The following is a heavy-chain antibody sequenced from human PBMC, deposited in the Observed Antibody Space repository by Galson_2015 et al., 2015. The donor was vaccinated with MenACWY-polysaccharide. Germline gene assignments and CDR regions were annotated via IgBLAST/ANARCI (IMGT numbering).Heavy chain of an antibody. V-gene: IGHV3-21*01. CDR3: ASRTRFRTGSGPEDY. J-gene: IGHJ4*02. CDR2: ISGNSAHI. Sequence: SLRLSCAASGFTFDTYSLIWVRQAPGQGLQWVSAISGNSAHIYYADSVKGRFTISKDNAKNSLYLQMNSLRAEDTAIYYCASRTRFRTGSGPEDYWGQGTLVTVSS. CDR1: GFTFDTYS. D-gene: IGHD1/OR15-1a*01.